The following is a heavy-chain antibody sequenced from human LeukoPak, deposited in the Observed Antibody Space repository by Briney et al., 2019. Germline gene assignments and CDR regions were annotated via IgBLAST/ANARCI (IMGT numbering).Heavy chain of an antibody. CDR2: MNPNSGNT. J-gene: IGHJ6*02. Sequence: ASVKVSCKASGYTLTSYDINWVRQATGQGLEWMGWMNPNSGNTGYAQKFQGRVTMTRNTSISTAYMELGSLRSEDTAVYYCARSGKTSPGSYYDFWSGYYTPYYYYGMDVWGQGTTVTVSS. CDR3: ARSGKTSPGSYYDFWSGYYTPYYYYGMDV. CDR1: GYTLTSYD. V-gene: IGHV1-8*01. D-gene: IGHD3-3*01.